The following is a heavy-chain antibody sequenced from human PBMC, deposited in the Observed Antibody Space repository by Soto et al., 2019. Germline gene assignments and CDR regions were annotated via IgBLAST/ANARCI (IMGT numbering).Heavy chain of an antibody. Sequence: QVQLVESGGGVVQPGRSLRLSCAASGFTFSSYGMHWVRQAPGKGLEWVAVISYDGSNKYYADSVKGRFTTSRDNSKNTLYLQMNSLGAEDTAVYYCAKDRWTTVTTYCFDYWGQGTLVTVSS. J-gene: IGHJ4*02. CDR1: GFTFSSYG. D-gene: IGHD4-17*01. V-gene: IGHV3-30*18. CDR3: AKDRWTTVTTYCFDY. CDR2: ISYDGSNK.